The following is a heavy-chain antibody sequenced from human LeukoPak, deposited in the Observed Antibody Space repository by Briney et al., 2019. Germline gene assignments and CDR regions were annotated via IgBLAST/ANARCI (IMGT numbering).Heavy chain of an antibody. Sequence: SVKVSCKASVGTFSSYAISWVRQAPGQGLEWMGRIIPILGIANYAQKFQGRVTITADKSTSTAYMELSSLRSEDTAVYYCARAGTYDFWSGYYPNYYYYGMDVWGQGTTVTVYS. CDR1: VGTFSSYA. J-gene: IGHJ6*02. V-gene: IGHV1-69*04. CDR3: ARAGTYDFWSGYYPNYYYYGMDV. CDR2: IIPILGIA. D-gene: IGHD3-3*01.